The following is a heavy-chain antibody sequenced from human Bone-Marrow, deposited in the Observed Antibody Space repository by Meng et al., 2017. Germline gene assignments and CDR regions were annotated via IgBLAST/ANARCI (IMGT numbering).Heavy chain of an antibody. J-gene: IGHJ3*02. CDR3: ATNTYYYDSSGYCGTACNDAFDI. Sequence: ASVKVSCKVSGYTLTELSMHWVRQAPGKGLEWMGGFDPEDGETIYAQKFQGRATMTEDTSTDTAYMELSSLRSVDTAVYYCATNTYYYDSSGYCGTACNDAFDIWGQGTMVTVSS. D-gene: IGHD3-22*01. CDR1: GYTLTELS. V-gene: IGHV1-24*01. CDR2: FDPEDGET.